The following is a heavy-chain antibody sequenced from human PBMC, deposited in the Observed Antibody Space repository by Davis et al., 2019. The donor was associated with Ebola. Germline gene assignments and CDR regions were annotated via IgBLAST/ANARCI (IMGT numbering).Heavy chain of an antibody. J-gene: IGHJ5*02. V-gene: IGHV3-30-3*01. D-gene: IGHD1-7*01. CDR2: ISYDGSNK. Sequence: GESLKISCAASGFTFSSYAMHWVRQAPGKGLEWVAVISYDGSNKYYADSVKGRFTISRDNSKNSLYLQMNSLRTEDTALYYCAKDNWNYGGGFDPWGQGTLVTVSS. CDR1: GFTFSSYA. CDR3: AKDNWNYGGGFDP.